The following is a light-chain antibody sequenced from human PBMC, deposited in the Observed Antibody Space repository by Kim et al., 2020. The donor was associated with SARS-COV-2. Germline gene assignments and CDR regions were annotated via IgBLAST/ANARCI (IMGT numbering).Light chain of an antibody. CDR2: GAS. J-gene: IGKJ4*01. V-gene: IGKV3-20*01. Sequence: EIVLTQSPGTLSLSPGERATLSCRASQSVSSSYLAWYQQKPGQAPRLLIYGASSGATGIPDRFSGSGSGTDFTLTISRLEPEDFAVYYCQQYGSSPLLTFGGGTKVEI. CDR3: QQYGSSPLLT. CDR1: QSVSSSY.